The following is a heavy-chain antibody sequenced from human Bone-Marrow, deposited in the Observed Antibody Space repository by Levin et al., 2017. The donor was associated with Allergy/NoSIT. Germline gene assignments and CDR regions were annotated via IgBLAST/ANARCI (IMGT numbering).Heavy chain of an antibody. CDR2: IYWDDDE. V-gene: IGHV2-5*02. CDR3: ARSLRRYQETGGFYFGARHFDD. D-gene: IGHD3-22*01. CDR1: SLPTTAVG. Sequence: SLPTTAVGVGWLRQPPGKTLEWLALIYWDDDERYSPSLMNRLTITKDTSKNQVVLRLTNMDSADTATYYCARSLRRYQETGGFYFGARHFDDWGQGNLVTVSS. J-gene: IGHJ4*02.